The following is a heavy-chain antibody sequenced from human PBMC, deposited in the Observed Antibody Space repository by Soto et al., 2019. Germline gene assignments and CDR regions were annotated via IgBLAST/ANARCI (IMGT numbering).Heavy chain of an antibody. CDR2: ISGRGGST. CDR3: SNELYSSGWYWSY. J-gene: IGHJ4*02. V-gene: IGHV3-23*01. D-gene: IGHD6-19*01. CDR1: GFTFSSYA. Sequence: EVQLLESGGGLVQPGGSLRLSCAASGFTFSSYAMSWVRQAPGKGLEWVSGISGRGGSTYYADSVKGRFTISRDNSKNPLYLQMNSRRAEDTAVYYWSNELYSSGWYWSYWGQGTLVTVSS.